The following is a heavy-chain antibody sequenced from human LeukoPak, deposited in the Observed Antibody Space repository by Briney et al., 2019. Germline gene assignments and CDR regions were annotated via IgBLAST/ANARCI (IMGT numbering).Heavy chain of an antibody. V-gene: IGHV1-2*02. J-gene: IGHJ5*02. CDR2: INPNSGGT. CDR3: ARDLPALYSSSSGNWFDP. D-gene: IGHD6-6*01. CDR1: GYTFTGYY. Sequence: ASVKVSCKASGYTFTGYYMHWVRQAPGQGLEWMGWINPNSGGTNYAQKFQGRVTMTRDTSISTADRELSRLRSDDTAVYYCARDLPALYSSSSGNWFDPWGQGTLVTVSS.